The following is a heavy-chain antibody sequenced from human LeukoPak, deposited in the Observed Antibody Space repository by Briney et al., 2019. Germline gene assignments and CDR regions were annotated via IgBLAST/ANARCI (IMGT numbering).Heavy chain of an antibody. D-gene: IGHD2-21*02. Sequence: SLRLSXXASGFXXSSYAMHWVRRAPGKGLEWVAVISYDGSNKYYADSVKGRFTISRDNSKNTLYLQMNSLRAEDTAVYYCARELAYCGGDCYSYGYWGQGTLVTVSS. CDR3: ARELAYCGGDCYSYGY. V-gene: IGHV3-30-3*01. CDR2: ISYDGSNK. J-gene: IGHJ4*02. CDR1: GFXXSSYA.